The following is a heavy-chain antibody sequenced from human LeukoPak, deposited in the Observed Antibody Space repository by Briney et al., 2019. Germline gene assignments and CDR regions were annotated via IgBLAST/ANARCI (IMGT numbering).Heavy chain of an antibody. CDR1: GYSFTSYW. V-gene: IGHV5-51*01. J-gene: IGHJ4*02. D-gene: IGHD3-3*01. CDR2: IYPGDSDT. Sequence: GESLKISCKGSGYSFTSYWIGWVRQMPGKGLEWMGIIYPGDSDTRYSPSFQGQVTISADKSISTAYLQWSSLKASDTAMYYCARQDSYYDFWSGYYTGVYFDYWGQGTLVTVSS. CDR3: ARQDSYYDFWSGYYTGVYFDY.